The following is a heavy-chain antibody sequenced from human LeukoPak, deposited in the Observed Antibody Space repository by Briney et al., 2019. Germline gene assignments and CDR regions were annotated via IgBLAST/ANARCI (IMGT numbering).Heavy chain of an antibody. V-gene: IGHV4-34*01. CDR2: INHSGST. CDR1: GGSFSGYY. D-gene: IGHD4-17*01. Sequence: RPSETLSLTCAVYGGSFSGYYWSWIRQPPGKGLEWIGEINHSGSTNYNPSLKSRVTISVDTSKNQFSLKLSSVTAADTAVYYCARRRVYTVTTPTTITRSYYFDYWGQGTLVTVSS. CDR3: ARRRVYTVTTPTTITRSYYFDY. J-gene: IGHJ4*02.